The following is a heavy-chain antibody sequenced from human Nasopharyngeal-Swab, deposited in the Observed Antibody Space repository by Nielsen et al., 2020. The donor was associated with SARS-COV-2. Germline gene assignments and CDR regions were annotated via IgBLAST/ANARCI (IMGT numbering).Heavy chain of an antibody. CDR3: ARIAAAGIFDY. D-gene: IGHD6-13*01. J-gene: IGHJ4*02. Sequence: IRQPPGKGLEWIAYIYYSGSTYYNPSLKRRVTISVDTSKNQFSLKLSSVTAADTAVCYCARIAAAGIFDYWGQGTLVTVSS. CDR2: IYYSGST. V-gene: IGHV4-31*02.